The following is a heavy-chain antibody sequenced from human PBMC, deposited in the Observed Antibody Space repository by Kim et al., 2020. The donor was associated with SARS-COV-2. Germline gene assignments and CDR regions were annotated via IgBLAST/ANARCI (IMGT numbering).Heavy chain of an antibody. Sequence: GGSLRLSCAASGFTFSSYAMSWVRQAPGKGLEWVSAISGSGGSTYYADSVKDRFTISRDNSKNTLYLQMNSLRAEDTAVYYCAKGSMIVVVIPGDDAFDIWGQGTMVTVSS. CDR3: AKGSMIVVVIPGDDAFDI. CDR1: GFTFSSYA. D-gene: IGHD3-22*01. J-gene: IGHJ3*02. V-gene: IGHV3-23*01. CDR2: ISGSGGST.